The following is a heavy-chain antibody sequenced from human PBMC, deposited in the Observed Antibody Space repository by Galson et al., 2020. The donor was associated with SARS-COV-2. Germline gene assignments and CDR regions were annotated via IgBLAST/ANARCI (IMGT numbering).Heavy chain of an antibody. J-gene: IGHJ4*02. CDR1: GFTFSTSY. CDR2: IGGSSDVI. D-gene: IGHD6-19*01. CDR3: AGWYIRF. V-gene: IGHV3-48*02. Sequence: GESLKISCAASGFTFSTSYMSWVRQAPGKGLEWLSYIGGSSDVIKYPDSVKGRFTISRDNAKNLLYLQMNSLRDEDTAVYYCAGWYIRFWGQGTLVTVSS.